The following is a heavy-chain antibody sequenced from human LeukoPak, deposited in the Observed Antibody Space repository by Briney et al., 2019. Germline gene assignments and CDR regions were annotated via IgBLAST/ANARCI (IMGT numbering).Heavy chain of an antibody. CDR1: GFTFSSYG. V-gene: IGHV3-30*18. J-gene: IGHJ5*02. CDR3: AKDRGRRVGAIDDP. Sequence: GRSLRLSCAASGFTFSSYGMHWVRQAPGKGLEWVAVISYDGSNKYYADSVKGRFTISRDNSKNTLYLQMNSLRAEDTAVYYCAKDRGRRVGAIDDPWGQGTLVTVSS. D-gene: IGHD1-26*01. CDR2: ISYDGSNK.